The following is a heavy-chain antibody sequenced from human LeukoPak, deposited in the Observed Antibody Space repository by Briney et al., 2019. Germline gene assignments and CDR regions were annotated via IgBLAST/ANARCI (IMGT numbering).Heavy chain of an antibody. CDR1: GFTFSSYE. CDR2: MSSSGSSI. V-gene: IGHV3-48*03. Sequence: GGSLRLSCGASGFTFSSYEMNWVRQAPGKGLEWVAYMSSSGSSIYYADSVKGRFTISRDNAKKSLYLQMNSLRAEDTAVYYCARAKYSNSWNDAFDIWGQGTTVTVSS. CDR3: ARAKYSNSWNDAFDI. D-gene: IGHD6-13*01. J-gene: IGHJ3*02.